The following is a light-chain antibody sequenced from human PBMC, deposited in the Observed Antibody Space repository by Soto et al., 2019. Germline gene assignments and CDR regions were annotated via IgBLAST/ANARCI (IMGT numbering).Light chain of an antibody. J-gene: IGKJ5*01. Sequence: VMTQSPATLSVSPGARATLSCWASQSVSTKLAWYQQKPGQAPRLLIYGATTRATGIPARFSGSGSGTEFTLTISSLQSEDVEVYDGQQYNNWPPDFGQGTRLEIK. CDR2: GAT. CDR1: QSVSTK. V-gene: IGKV3-15*01. CDR3: QQYNNWPPD.